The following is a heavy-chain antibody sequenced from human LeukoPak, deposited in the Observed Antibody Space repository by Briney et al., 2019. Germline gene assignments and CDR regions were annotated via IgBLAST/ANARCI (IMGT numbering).Heavy chain of an antibody. CDR1: GFTFDDYG. Sequence: GXSLRLSCAASGFTFDDYGMSWVRQAPGKGLEWVSGINWNGGSTVYADSVKGGFTISRDNAKNSLYLQMNSLRAEDTALYYCARGENFWSGYYTSWFDPWGQGTLVTVSS. V-gene: IGHV3-20*04. CDR2: INWNGGST. CDR3: ARGENFWSGYYTSWFDP. D-gene: IGHD3-3*01. J-gene: IGHJ5*02.